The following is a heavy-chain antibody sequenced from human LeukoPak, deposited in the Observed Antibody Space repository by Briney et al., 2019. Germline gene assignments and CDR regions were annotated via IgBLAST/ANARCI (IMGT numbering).Heavy chain of an antibody. CDR3: ARVAYGYSYGPNWFDP. D-gene: IGHD5-18*01. V-gene: IGHV4-59*01. Sequence: SETLSLTCTVSGGSISSYYWSWFRQPPGKGLEWIGYIYYSGSTNYNPSLKSRVTVSVDTSKNQFSLKLSSVTAADTAVYYCARVAYGYSYGPNWFDPWGQGTLVTVSS. CDR2: IYYSGST. J-gene: IGHJ5*02. CDR1: GGSISSYY.